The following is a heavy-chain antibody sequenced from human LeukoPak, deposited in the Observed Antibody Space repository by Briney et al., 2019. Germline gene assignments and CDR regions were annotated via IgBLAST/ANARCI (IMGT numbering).Heavy chain of an antibody. V-gene: IGHV3-21*01. D-gene: IGHD4-17*01. CDR3: ARDLGGYGDYGTNFDY. J-gene: IGHJ4*02. CDR2: ITSSSSYV. Sequence: GGSLRLSCEASGFTFSSYSMNWVRQAPGKRLEWVSSITSSSSYVFYADSVKGRFTISRDNAKNSLYLQMNSLRAEDTAVYYCARDLGGYGDYGTNFDYWGQGTLVTVSS. CDR1: GFTFSSYS.